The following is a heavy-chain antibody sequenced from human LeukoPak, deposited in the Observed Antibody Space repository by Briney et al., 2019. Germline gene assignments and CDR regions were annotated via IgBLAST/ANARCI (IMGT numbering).Heavy chain of an antibody. V-gene: IGHV3-48*01. Sequence: PGGSLRLSCAASGFTFSSYSMNWVRQAPGKGLEWVSYISSSSSTIYYADSVKGRFTISRDNAKNSLYLQMNSLRAEDTAVYYCARRKKYSGSYPFDYWGQGTLVTVSS. D-gene: IGHD1-26*01. CDR2: ISSSSSTI. CDR1: GFTFSSYS. J-gene: IGHJ4*02. CDR3: ARRKKYSGSYPFDY.